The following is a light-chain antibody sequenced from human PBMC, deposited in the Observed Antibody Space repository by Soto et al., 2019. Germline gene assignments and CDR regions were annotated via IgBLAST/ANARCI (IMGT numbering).Light chain of an antibody. CDR1: RSDVGRYTF. Sequence: QSALTQPASVSGSPGQSITISCTGSRSDVGRYTFVSWYQHHPGEAPKVIIYEATKRPSGISPRFSGSKSGNTASLTISGLQAEDEGEYYCCLYAGSMTWVFGGGTKLTVL. CDR3: CLYAGSMTWV. CDR2: EAT. J-gene: IGLJ3*02. V-gene: IGLV2-23*01.